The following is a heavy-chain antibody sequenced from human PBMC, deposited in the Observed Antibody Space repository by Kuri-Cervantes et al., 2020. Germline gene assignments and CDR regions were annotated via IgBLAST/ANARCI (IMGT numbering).Heavy chain of an antibody. V-gene: IGHV4-31*03. CDR1: GGSISSGGYY. Sequence: SETLSLTCTVSGGSISSGGYYWSWIRQHPGKGLEWIGYIYYSGSTYYNPSLKSRVTISVDRSKNQFSLKLSSVTAADTAVYYCARKGNYYGSGSYYWNWFDPWGQGTLVTVSS. CDR3: ARKGNYYGSGSYYWNWFDP. CDR2: IYYSGST. D-gene: IGHD3-10*01. J-gene: IGHJ5*02.